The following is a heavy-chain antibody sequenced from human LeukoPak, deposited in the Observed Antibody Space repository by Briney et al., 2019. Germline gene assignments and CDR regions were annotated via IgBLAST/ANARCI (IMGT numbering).Heavy chain of an antibody. CDR3: ARRGYLVIVAQIDP. V-gene: IGHV4-34*01. J-gene: IGHJ5*02. CDR1: GGSFRGYY. Sequence: PSETLSLTCAVYGGSFRGYYWSWIRQPPGKGREGIGEINHSGSTNYNPSLKRRVTISVDTSKNQFSLKLSSVTAADTAVYYCARRGYLVIVAQIDPWGQGTLVTVSS. D-gene: IGHD2-2*03. CDR2: INHSGST.